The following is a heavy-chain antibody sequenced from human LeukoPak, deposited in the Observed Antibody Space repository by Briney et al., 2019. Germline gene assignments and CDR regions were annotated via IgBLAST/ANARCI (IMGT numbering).Heavy chain of an antibody. CDR2: IYYSGST. CDR1: GGSISSYY. CDR3: ARETYYYDSSGYYYFDY. V-gene: IGHV4-59*01. D-gene: IGHD3-22*01. Sequence: SETLSLTSTVSGGSISSYYWSWIRQPPGKGLEWIGYIYYSGSTNYNPSLKSRVTISVDTSKNQFSLKLSSVTAADTAVYYCARETYYYDSSGYYYFDYWGQGTLVTVSS. J-gene: IGHJ4*02.